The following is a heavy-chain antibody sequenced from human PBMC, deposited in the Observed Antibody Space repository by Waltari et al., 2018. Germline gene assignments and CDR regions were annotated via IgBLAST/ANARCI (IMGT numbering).Heavy chain of an antibody. CDR3: AGGSGWLPDS. J-gene: IGHJ4*02. CDR1: GFSFSNYW. CDR2: IEQDGSEK. Sequence: EVHLVESGGGLVQPGGSLRLSCAASGFSFSNYWMNWVRRAPEKGLEWVANIEQDGSEKNYVDSVKGRFTISRDNAKSSVYLQMNSLRAEDTAVYYCAGGSGWLPDSWGQGTLVTVSS. D-gene: IGHD6-19*01. V-gene: IGHV3-7*04.